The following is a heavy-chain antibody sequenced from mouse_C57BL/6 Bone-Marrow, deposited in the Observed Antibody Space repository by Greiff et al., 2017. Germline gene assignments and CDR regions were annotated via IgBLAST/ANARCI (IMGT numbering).Heavy chain of an antibody. V-gene: IGHV1-77*01. CDR3: ASYSNYGFYAMDY. J-gene: IGHJ4*01. CDR1: GYTFTDYY. CDR2: IGPGSGST. D-gene: IGHD2-5*01. Sequence: VKLMESGAELVKPGASVKISCKASGYTFTDYYINWVKQRPGQGLEWIGKIGPGSGSTYYNEKFKGKATLTADKASSTAYMQLSSLTSEDSAVYFCASYSNYGFYAMDYWGQGTSVTVSS.